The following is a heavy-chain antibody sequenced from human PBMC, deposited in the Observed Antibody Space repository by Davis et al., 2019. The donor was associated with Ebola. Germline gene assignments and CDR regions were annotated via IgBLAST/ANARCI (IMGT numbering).Heavy chain of an antibody. CDR1: GFTFSSYE. V-gene: IGHV3-48*03. CDR3: ARLVDFGVVPLWRCYFDY. J-gene: IGHJ4*02. CDR2: ISSSGSTI. Sequence: GESLKISCAASGFTFSSYEMNWVRQAPGKGLEWVSYISSSGSTIYYADSVKGRFTISRDNAKNSLYLQMNSLRAEDTAVYYCARLVDFGVVPLWRCYFDYWGQGTLVTVSS. D-gene: IGHD3-3*01.